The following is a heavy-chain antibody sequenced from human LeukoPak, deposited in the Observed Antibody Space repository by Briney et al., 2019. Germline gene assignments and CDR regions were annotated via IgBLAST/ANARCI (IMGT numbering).Heavy chain of an antibody. D-gene: IGHD3-3*01. Sequence: SETLSLTCSVSGGSISSRSHHWGWIRQSPGKGLEWIGTIYYSGTTFYNPSLQSRVSISVDTSRNQFSLRLNSVTAADTAVYYCARRNDYDFWSGNQYYFDYWGQGTLVTVSS. CDR1: GGSISSRSHH. CDR2: IYYSGTT. V-gene: IGHV4-39*01. J-gene: IGHJ4*02. CDR3: ARRNDYDFWSGNQYYFDY.